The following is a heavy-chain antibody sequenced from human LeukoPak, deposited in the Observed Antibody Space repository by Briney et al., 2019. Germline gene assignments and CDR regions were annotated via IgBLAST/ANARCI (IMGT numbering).Heavy chain of an antibody. CDR1: GGSISSSSYY. CDR2: IYYSGST. D-gene: IGHD3-3*01. J-gene: IGHJ6*03. CDR3: ARVSYDFWSRYYYYMDV. V-gene: IGHV4-39*07. Sequence: PSETLSLTCTVSGGSISSSSYYRGWIRQPPGKGLEWIGSIYYSGSTYYNPSLKSRVTISVDTSKNQFSLKLSSVTAADTAVYYCARVSYDFWSRYYYYMDVWGKGTTVTVSS.